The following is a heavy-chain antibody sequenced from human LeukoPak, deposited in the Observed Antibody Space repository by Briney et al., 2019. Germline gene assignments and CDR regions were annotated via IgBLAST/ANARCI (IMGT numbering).Heavy chain of an antibody. Sequence: GVLRLSCAASGFTVSNNYMSWVRQAPGKGLEWVSFIYSGGDTKYADSVRGRFTISRDNSKNTLYLQMNSLRVEDTAVYYCARWYCPTSSCYYDFWGQGTLVTVSS. CDR3: ARWYCPTSSCYYDF. J-gene: IGHJ4*02. V-gene: IGHV3-53*01. D-gene: IGHD2-2*01. CDR2: IYSGGDT. CDR1: GFTVSNNY.